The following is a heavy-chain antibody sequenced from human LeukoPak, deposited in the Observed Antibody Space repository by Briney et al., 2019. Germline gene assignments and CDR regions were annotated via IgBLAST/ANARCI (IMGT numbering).Heavy chain of an antibody. Sequence: SGGSLRLSCTASEFTVSRNYMLWVRPAPGKGLEWVSLIFSNGDTHYADSVKGRFTISRDTSKNTVSLQMNSLGVEDTAMYYCTRDQMNYWGQGTLVTVSS. CDR2: IFSNGDT. CDR3: TRDQMNY. CDR1: EFTVSRNY. V-gene: IGHV3-53*01. D-gene: IGHD5-24*01. J-gene: IGHJ4*02.